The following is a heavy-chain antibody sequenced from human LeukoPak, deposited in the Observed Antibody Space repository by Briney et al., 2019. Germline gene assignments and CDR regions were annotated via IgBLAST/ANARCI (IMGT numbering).Heavy chain of an antibody. D-gene: IGHD2-21*01. CDR2: INIGNGNT. V-gene: IGHV1-3*04. CDR1: GYTFINHA. CDR3: ARRLGRSFDY. J-gene: IGHJ4*02. Sequence: ASVKVSCKASGYTFINHAIHWVRQAPGQRLEWMGWINIGNGNTKYSQNFQGRITITRDTSATIAYMDLSSLRSEDTAMYYCARRLGRSFDYWGQGTLVTVSS.